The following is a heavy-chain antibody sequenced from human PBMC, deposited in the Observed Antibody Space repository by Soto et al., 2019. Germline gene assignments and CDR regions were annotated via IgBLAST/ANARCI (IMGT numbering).Heavy chain of an antibody. CDR3: ARDAGIPVVGRGTSFEY. J-gene: IGHJ4*02. CDR2: IIPIFASP. CDR1: GGTFSNYA. D-gene: IGHD6-19*01. V-gene: IGHV1-69*18. Sequence: QVQLVQSGAEVKKPGSSVKVSCKASGGTFSNYAITWVRQAPGQGPEWMGTIIPIFASPRYAQKFQGRVTITADDSTSTTYMDLSSLRSEDTAVYYCARDAGIPVVGRGTSFEYWGQGTLVIVSS.